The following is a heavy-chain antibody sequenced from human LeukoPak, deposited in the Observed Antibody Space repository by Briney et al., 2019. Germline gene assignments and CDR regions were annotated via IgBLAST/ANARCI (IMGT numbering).Heavy chain of an antibody. CDR3: ARGLAPMIVVVITN. CDR1: GFTFSSYA. J-gene: IGHJ4*02. Sequence: GSLRLSCAASGFTFSSYAMHWVRQAPGKGLEWVAVISYDGSNKYYADSVKGRFTISRDNSKNTLYLQMNSLRAEDTAVYYCARGLAPMIVVVITNWGQGTLVTVSS. D-gene: IGHD3-22*01. V-gene: IGHV3-30-3*01. CDR2: ISYDGSNK.